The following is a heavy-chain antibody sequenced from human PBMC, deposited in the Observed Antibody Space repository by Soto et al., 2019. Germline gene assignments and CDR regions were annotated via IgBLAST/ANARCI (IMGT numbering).Heavy chain of an antibody. V-gene: IGHV3-74*01. Sequence: PGGSLRLSCAASRFSNSWLHWVRQFPGKGPVWVSRINTHGDKADYADFVKGRFTMSRDYATDTVYLQMNNLRVEDTAVYYCVRGPGAYVYFGFDIWGQGTMVTVSS. CDR3: VRGPGAYVYFGFDI. D-gene: IGHD3-9*01. J-gene: IGHJ3*02. CDR1: RFSNSW. CDR2: INTHGDKA.